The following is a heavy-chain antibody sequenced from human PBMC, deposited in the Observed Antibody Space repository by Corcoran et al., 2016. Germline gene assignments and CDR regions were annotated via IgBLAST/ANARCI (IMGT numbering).Heavy chain of an antibody. CDR1: GFTFSNAW. V-gene: IGHV3-15*07. CDR2: IKSKTDGGTT. CDR3: YTTNWNEDAFDI. Sequence: EVQLVESGGGLVKPGGSLRLSCAASGFTFSNAWMNWVRQAPGKGLEWVGRIKSKTDGGTTDYAAPVKGRCTISRDDSKNTLYLQMNSLKTEDTAVYYCYTTNWNEDAFDIWGPGTMVTVSS. D-gene: IGHD1-20*01. J-gene: IGHJ3*02.